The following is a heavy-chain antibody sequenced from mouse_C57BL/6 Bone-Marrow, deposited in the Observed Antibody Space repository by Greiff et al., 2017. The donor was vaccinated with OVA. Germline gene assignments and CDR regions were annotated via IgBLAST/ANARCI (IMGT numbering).Heavy chain of an antibody. Sequence: QVTLKVCGPGILQSSQTLSLTCSFSGFSLSTSGMGVSWIRQPSGKGLEWLAHIYWDDDKRYNPSLKSRLTISKDTSRNQVFLKITSVDTADTATYYCARSSHYYGSSYPYYFDYWGQGTTLTVSS. J-gene: IGHJ2*01. D-gene: IGHD1-1*01. CDR3: ARSSHYYGSSYPYYFDY. CDR1: GFSLSTSGMG. CDR2: IYWDDDK. V-gene: IGHV8-12*01.